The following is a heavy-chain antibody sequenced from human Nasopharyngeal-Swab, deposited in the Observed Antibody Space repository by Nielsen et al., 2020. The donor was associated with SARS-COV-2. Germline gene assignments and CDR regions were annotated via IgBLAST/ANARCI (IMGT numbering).Heavy chain of an antibody. CDR2: IYYSGST. CDR3: ARDTGCGGDCPKEVNSYGMDV. Sequence: WIRQPPGKGLEWIGSIYYSGSTYYNPSLKGRVTISVDTSKNQFSLKLSSVTAADAAVYYCARDTGCGGDCPKEVNSYGMDVWGQGTTVTISS. D-gene: IGHD2-21*01. V-gene: IGHV4-39*07. J-gene: IGHJ6*02.